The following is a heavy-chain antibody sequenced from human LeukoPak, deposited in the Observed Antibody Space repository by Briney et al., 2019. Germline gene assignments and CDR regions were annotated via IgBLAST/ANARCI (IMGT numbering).Heavy chain of an antibody. CDR2: IIPIFGTA. J-gene: IGHJ4*02. Sequence: ASVKVSCKASGGTFSSYAISWVRQAPGQGLEWMGGIIPIFGTANYAQKFQGRVTITADESTSTAYMELSSLRSEDTAVYYCARPHRGYAKQAGFDYWGQGTLVTVSS. V-gene: IGHV1-69*13. CDR1: GGTFSSYA. CDR3: ARPHRGYAKQAGFDY. D-gene: IGHD5-12*01.